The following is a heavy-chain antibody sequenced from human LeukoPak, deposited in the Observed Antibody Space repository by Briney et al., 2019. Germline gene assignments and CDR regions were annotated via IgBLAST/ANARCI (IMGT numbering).Heavy chain of an antibody. D-gene: IGHD3-3*01. J-gene: IGHJ4*02. CDR1: GFTFSSYA. CDR2: IKQDESEK. Sequence: GGSLRLSCAASGFTFSSYAMSWVRQAPGKGLEWVANIKQDESEKYYVDSVKGRFTISRDNAKNSLYLQMNSLRAEDTAVYYCARDGDYDFWSGYFDYWGQGTLVTVSS. CDR3: ARDGDYDFWSGYFDY. V-gene: IGHV3-7*01.